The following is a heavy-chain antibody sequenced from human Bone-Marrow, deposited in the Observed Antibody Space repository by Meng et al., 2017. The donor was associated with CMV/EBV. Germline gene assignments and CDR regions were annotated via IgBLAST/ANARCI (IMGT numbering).Heavy chain of an antibody. D-gene: IGHD3-3*01. Sequence: GESLKISCAASGFTFSSYGMHWVRQAPGKGLEWVAFIRYDGSNKYYADSVKGRFTISRDNAKNSLYLQMNSLRAEDTAVYYCARSGYDFWSGYYTPGYGMDVWGQGTTVTVSS. CDR2: IRYDGSNK. CDR3: ARSGYDFWSGYYTPGYGMDV. CDR1: GFTFSSYG. V-gene: IGHV3-30*02. J-gene: IGHJ6*02.